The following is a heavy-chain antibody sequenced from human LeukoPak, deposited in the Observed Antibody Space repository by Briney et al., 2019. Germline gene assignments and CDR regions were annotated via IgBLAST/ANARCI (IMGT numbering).Heavy chain of an antibody. CDR1: GYTFTAYS. V-gene: IGHV7-4-1*02. CDR2: INTNSGNP. J-gene: IGHJ4*02. D-gene: IGHD2-21*01. Sequence: ASVKVSCKASGYTFTAYSMHWVRQAPGQGLEWMGWINTNSGNPTYAQGFTGRFVFSLDTSVSTACLQISSLKADDTAVYYCARGYCGGTTCFARENYWGQGTLVTVSS. CDR3: ARGYCGGTTCFARENY.